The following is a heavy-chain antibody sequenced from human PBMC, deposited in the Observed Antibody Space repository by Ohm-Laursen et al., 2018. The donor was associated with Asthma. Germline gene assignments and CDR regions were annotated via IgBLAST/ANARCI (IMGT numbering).Heavy chain of an antibody. CDR2: ISRISSNI. Sequence: SLRLSCTASGFTFSSYSMNWVRQAPGKGLEWVSYISRISSNIYFVEFVKGRFTISRDNAKNSLYLQMNNLRAEDAAIYYCAGGWGGMDVWGQGTTVTVSS. D-gene: IGHD3-16*01. V-gene: IGHV3-48*01. CDR3: AGGWGGMDV. J-gene: IGHJ6*02. CDR1: GFTFSSYS.